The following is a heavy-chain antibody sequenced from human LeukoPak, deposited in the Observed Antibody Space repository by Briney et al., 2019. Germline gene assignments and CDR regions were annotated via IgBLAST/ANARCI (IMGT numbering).Heavy chain of an antibody. CDR1: GFTFSSYG. J-gene: IGHJ4*02. D-gene: IGHD4-17*01. CDR2: ISYDGSIK. V-gene: IGHV3-30*18. CDR3: AKGSPIRVDY. Sequence: GRSLRLSCAASGFTFSSYGMHWVRQAPGKGLEWVAVISYDGSIKYYADSVKGRFTISRDNSKNTLYLQMNSLRAEDTAVYYCAKGSPIRVDYWGQGTLVTVSS.